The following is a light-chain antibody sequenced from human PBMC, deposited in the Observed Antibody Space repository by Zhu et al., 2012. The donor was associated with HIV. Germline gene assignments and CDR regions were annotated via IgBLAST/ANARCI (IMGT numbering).Light chain of an antibody. CDR1: QSVSSSY. Sequence: EIVLTQSPATLSLSPGERATLSCRASQSVSSSYLAWYQRKPGQAPRLLIYDASIRATGIPDRFSGSGSGTDFTLTISRLEPEDFAVYYCQQYGSTPHTFGQGTKLETK. J-gene: IGKJ2*01. CDR3: QQYGSTPHT. V-gene: IGKV3-20*01. CDR2: DAS.